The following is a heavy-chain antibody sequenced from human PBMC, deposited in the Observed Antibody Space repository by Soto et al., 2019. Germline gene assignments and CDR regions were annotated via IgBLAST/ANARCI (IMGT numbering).Heavy chain of an antibody. J-gene: IGHJ6*02. CDR1: GYSFTSYW. CDR2: IYPGDSDT. D-gene: IGHD3-10*01. V-gene: IGHV5-51*01. Sequence: PGESLKISCKGSGYSFTSYWIGWVRQMPGKGLEWMGIIYPGDSDTRYSPSFQGQVTISADKSISTAYLQWSSLKASDTAMYYCVRQALYGSGSYYKGLSMDVWGQGTTVTVSS. CDR3: VRQALYGSGSYYKGLSMDV.